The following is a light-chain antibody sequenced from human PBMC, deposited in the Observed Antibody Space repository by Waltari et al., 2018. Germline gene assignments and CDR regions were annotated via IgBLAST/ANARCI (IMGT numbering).Light chain of an antibody. CDR3: QQYNNWPPNYT. CDR1: QSVSSN. CDR2: GAS. V-gene: IGKV3-15*01. Sequence: EIVMTPSPAPLSVSPGERAPLSCRASQSVSSNLAWYQQKPGQAPRLLIYGASTRAPGIPARFSGSGYGTEFTLTISSLQSEDFAVYYCQQYNNWPPNYTFGQGTKLEIK. J-gene: IGKJ2*01.